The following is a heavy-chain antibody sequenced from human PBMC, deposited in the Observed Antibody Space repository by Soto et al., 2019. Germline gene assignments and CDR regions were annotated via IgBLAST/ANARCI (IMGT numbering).Heavy chain of an antibody. V-gene: IGHV1-3*01. Sequence: GASVKVSCKASGYTFTSYAMHWVRQAPGQRLEWMGWINAGNGNTKYSQKFQGRVTITRDTSASTAYMELSSLRSEDTAVYYCARGRIPYGGGDCYSYWVDPWGKGTLGIVAS. CDR1: GYTFTSYA. J-gene: IGHJ5*02. D-gene: IGHD2-21*02. CDR3: ARGRIPYGGGDCYSYWVDP. CDR2: INAGNGNT.